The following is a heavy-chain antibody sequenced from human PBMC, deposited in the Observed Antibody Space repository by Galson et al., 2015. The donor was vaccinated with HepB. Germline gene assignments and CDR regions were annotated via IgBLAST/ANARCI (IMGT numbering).Heavy chain of an antibody. J-gene: IGHJ3*02. CDR3: ARGVWIQLWLGDDAFDI. Sequence: SVKVSCKASGYTFTSYYIHWVRQAPGQGLEWMGIINPSGGSTSYAQKFQGRVTMTRDTSTSTVYMELSSLRSKDTAVYYCARGVWIQLWLGDDAFDIWGQGTMVPVSS. V-gene: IGHV1-46*01. D-gene: IGHD5-18*01. CDR2: INPSGGST. CDR1: GYTFTSYY.